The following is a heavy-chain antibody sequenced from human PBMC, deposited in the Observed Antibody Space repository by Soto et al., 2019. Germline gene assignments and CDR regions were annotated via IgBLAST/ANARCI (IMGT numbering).Heavy chain of an antibody. D-gene: IGHD3-3*01. J-gene: IGHJ4*02. CDR2: IYYTGTS. V-gene: IGHV4-59*08. CDR3: ARLGGYYQAFDN. Sequence: PSETLSLTCTVSGGSIRNNYWSWIRQPPGKGLEWVGYIYYTGTSKYNPSLKSRVTISVDSSKNQFSLKLDSVTAADTAVYYCARLGGYYQAFDNWGQGTXVTVSS. CDR1: GGSIRNNY.